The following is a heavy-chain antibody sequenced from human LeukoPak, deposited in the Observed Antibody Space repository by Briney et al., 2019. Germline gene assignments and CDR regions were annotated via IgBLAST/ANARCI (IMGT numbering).Heavy chain of an antibody. CDR3: AKDLASQLGRGFYYYYGMDV. D-gene: IGHD6-6*01. CDR2: ISGSGGST. V-gene: IGHV3-23*01. Sequence: GGSLRLSCAASGFTFSSYAMSWVRQAPGKGLEWVSAISGSGGSTYYADSVKGRFTISRDNSKNTLYLQMNSLRAEDTAVYYCAKDLASQLGRGFYYYYGMDVWGQGTTVTVSS. CDR1: GFTFSSYA. J-gene: IGHJ6*02.